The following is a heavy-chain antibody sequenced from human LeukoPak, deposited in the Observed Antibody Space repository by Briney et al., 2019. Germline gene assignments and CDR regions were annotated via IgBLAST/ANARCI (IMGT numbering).Heavy chain of an antibody. CDR1: GYTFTSYY. CDR2: INPSGGST. V-gene: IGHV1-46*01. Sequence: ASVKVSCKASGYTFTSYYMHWVRQAPGQGLEWMGIINPSGGSTSYAQKFQGRVTMTRDTSTSTVYMELSSLRSEDTAVYYCAKDGCSSTSCHLYYYYYYGMDVWGQGTTVTVSS. D-gene: IGHD2-2*01. CDR3: AKDGCSSTSCHLYYYYYYGMDV. J-gene: IGHJ6*02.